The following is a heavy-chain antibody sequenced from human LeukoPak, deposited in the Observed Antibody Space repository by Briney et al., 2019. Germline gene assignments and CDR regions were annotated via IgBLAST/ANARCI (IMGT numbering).Heavy chain of an antibody. D-gene: IGHD1-26*01. CDR1: GGSISSYY. J-gene: IGHJ6*03. V-gene: IGHV4-4*07. CDR3: AKGGSYYSGYYYYYMDV. Sequence: PSETLSLTCTVSGGSISSYYWSWIRQPAGKGLEWIGRIYTSGSTNYNPSLKGRVTMSVDTSKNQFSLKLSSVTAADTAVYYCAKGGSYYSGYYYYYMDVWGKGTTVTISS. CDR2: IYTSGST.